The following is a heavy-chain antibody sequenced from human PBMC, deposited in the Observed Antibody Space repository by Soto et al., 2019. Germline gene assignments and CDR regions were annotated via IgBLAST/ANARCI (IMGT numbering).Heavy chain of an antibody. CDR1: GFTFDDYA. Sequence: GGSLRLSCAASGFTFDDYAMHWVRQAPGKGLEWVSGISWNSGSIGYADSVKGRFTISRDNAKNSLYLQMNSLRAEDTALYYCAKGLGYDYVWGSYRAYYYYYGMDVWGQGTTVTVSS. D-gene: IGHD3-16*02. V-gene: IGHV3-9*01. J-gene: IGHJ6*02. CDR3: AKGLGYDYVWGSYRAYYYYYGMDV. CDR2: ISWNSGSI.